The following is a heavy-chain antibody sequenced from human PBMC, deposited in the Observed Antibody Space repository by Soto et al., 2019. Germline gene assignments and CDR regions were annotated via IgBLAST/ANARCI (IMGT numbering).Heavy chain of an antibody. V-gene: IGHV4-59*01. CDR1: GASISSYY. CDR3: ARAAYGSGSYYAPYYYYAMDV. J-gene: IGHJ6*02. Sequence: PSETLSLTCTVSGASISSYYWSWIRQPPGKGLEWLGYILYTGNTNYSPSLKSRVTMSVDTSKNQVSLKLSAVTAADTAVYFCARAAYGSGSYYAPYYYYAMDVWGQGTTVTVPS. CDR2: ILYTGNT. D-gene: IGHD3-10*01.